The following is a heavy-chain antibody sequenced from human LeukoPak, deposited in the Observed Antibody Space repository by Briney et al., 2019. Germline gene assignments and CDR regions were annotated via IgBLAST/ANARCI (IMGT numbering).Heavy chain of an antibody. CDR1: GFTFTSYS. D-gene: IGHD2-2*01. CDR3: AKDPVPAAPGWFDP. Sequence: GGSLRLSCAAAGFTFTSYSMNWVRQAPGRGLEWVSSISPDSIHIYYADSVRGRFTISRDNAKSSLFLQMNSLRAEDTAVYYCAKDPVPAAPGWFDPWGQGTLVTVSS. J-gene: IGHJ5*02. CDR2: ISPDSIHI. V-gene: IGHV3-21*04.